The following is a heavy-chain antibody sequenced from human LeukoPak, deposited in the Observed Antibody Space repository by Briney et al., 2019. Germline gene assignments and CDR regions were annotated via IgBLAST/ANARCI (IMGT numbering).Heavy chain of an antibody. CDR2: ITGRST. CDR1: GFTFSNYA. D-gene: IGHD1-1*01. Sequence: GGSLRLSCAASGFTFSNYAMSWVRQAPGKGLEWVSGITGRSTYYADSVKGRFTISRDISKNTLYVQMNSLIAEDTAAYYCAKVVGTSGWYFDYWGQGTLVTVSS. CDR3: AKVVGTSGWYFDY. V-gene: IGHV3-23*01. J-gene: IGHJ4*02.